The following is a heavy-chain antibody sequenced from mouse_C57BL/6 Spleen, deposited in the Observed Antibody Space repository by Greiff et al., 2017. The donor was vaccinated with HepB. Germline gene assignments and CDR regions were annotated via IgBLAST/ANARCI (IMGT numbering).Heavy chain of an antibody. CDR2: INPSNGGT. CDR3: ASGNYYGSSYAWFAY. CDR1: GYTFTSYW. J-gene: IGHJ3*01. D-gene: IGHD1-1*01. Sequence: QVQLQQPGTELVKPGASVKLSCKASGYTFTSYWMHWVKQRPGQGLEWIGNINPSNGGTNYNEKFKSKATLTVDKSSSTADMQLSSLTSEDSAVYYCASGNYYGSSYAWFAYWGQGTLVTVSA. V-gene: IGHV1-53*01.